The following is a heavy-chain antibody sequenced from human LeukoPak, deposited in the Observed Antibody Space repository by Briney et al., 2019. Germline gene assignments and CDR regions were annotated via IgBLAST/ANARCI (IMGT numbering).Heavy chain of an antibody. V-gene: IGHV3-30*02. J-gene: IGHJ4*02. CDR1: GFTFSSYG. CDR3: AKEDHLIAAAGTPLGY. D-gene: IGHD6-13*01. CDR2: IRYDGSNK. Sequence: PGGSLRLSCAASGFTFSSYGMHWVRQAPGKGLEWVAFIRYDGSNKYYADSVKGRFTISRDNSKNTLYLQMNSLRAEDTAVYYCAKEDHLIAAAGTPLGYWGQGTLVTVSS.